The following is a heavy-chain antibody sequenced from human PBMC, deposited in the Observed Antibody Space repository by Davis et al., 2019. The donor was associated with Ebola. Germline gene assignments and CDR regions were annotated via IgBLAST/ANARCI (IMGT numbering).Heavy chain of an antibody. CDR2: IFPSGST. J-gene: IGHJ5*02. V-gene: IGHV4-59*05. CDR3: ARSGVVVTTGWFDP. CDR1: GGSISGFY. Sequence: MPSETLSLTCTPSGGSISGFYWSWVRQPPGKGLEWIGSIFPSGSTYYNPSLKSRVTISVDTSKNQFSLKLSSVTAADTAVYYCARSGVVVTTGWFDPWGQGTLVTVSS. D-gene: IGHD3-22*01.